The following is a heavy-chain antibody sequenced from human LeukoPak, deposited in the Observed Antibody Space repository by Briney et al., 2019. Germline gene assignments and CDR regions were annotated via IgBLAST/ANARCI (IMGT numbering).Heavy chain of an antibody. CDR2: INHSGST. V-gene: IGHV4-34*01. Sequence: SETLSLTCAVYGGSFSGYYWSWIRQPPGKGLEWIGEINHSGSTNYNPSLKSRVTISADTSKNQFSLKLSSVTAADTAVYFCARHRGSVGFTSGIDYWAQGTLVTVSS. D-gene: IGHD6-19*01. CDR1: GGSFSGYY. J-gene: IGHJ4*02. CDR3: ARHRGSVGFTSGIDY.